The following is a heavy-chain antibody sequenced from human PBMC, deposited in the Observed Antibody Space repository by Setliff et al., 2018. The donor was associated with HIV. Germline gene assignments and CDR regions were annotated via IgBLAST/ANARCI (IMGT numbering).Heavy chain of an antibody. V-gene: IGHV3-15*01. Sequence: LRLSCATSGFTFSDAWMNWVRQAPGKGLEWVGGIKSKTDGGTTDYAAPVKGRFTISRDDSKNMLYLQMNSLETEDTAVYYCTTKGRDVYTLEAPGWGQGTLVTVSS. CDR3: TTKGRDVYTLEAPG. D-gene: IGHD2-15*01. CDR2: IKSKTDGGTT. CDR1: GFTFSDAW. J-gene: IGHJ4*02.